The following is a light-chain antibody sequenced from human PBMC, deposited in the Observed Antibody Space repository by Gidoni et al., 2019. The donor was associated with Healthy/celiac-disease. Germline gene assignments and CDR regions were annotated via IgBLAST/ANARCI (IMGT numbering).Light chain of an antibody. Sequence: DIQLPQSPSTLSASVGDRVTIPCRASQSITTWLAWYLQKPGNAPKVLIYKASSLESGVPSRFSGSGSGTEFTLTITNLQPDDFATYYGQHYSTYSFTFGQGTKLAIK. V-gene: IGKV1-5*03. CDR3: QHYSTYSFT. CDR1: QSITTW. J-gene: IGKJ2*01. CDR2: KAS.